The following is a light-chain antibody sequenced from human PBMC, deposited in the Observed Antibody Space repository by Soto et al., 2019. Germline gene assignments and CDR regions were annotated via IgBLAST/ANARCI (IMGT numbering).Light chain of an antibody. J-gene: IGKJ2*01. CDR3: QQGHNWPLT. Sequence: EIVMTQSPATLSVSPGESATLSCRASQSISSELAWYQQKPGQPPRLLIYGASTRATGVPARFTGSGSGSDFTLTISGLQSEDSAVYCCQQGHNWPLTFGQGTRLEI. CDR2: GAS. CDR1: QSISSE. V-gene: IGKV3-15*01.